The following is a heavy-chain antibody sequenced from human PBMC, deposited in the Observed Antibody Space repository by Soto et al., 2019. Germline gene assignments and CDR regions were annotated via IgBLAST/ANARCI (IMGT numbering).Heavy chain of an antibody. CDR2: IYYSGST. CDR1: GGSISSSSYY. CDR3: ARVGALWFGEGGDY. Sequence: QLQLQESGPGLVKPSETLSLTCTVSGGSISSSSYYWGWIRQPPGKGLEWIGSIYYSGSTYYNPSLKSRVTISVDPSKNQFSLKLSSVTAADTAVYYCARVGALWFGEGGDYWGQGTLVTVSS. D-gene: IGHD3-10*01. V-gene: IGHV4-39*01. J-gene: IGHJ4*02.